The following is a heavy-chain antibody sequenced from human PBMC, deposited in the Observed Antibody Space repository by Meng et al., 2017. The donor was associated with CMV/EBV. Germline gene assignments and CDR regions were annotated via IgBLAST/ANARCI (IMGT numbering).Heavy chain of an antibody. CDR2: ISSSGSTI. CDR3: ARGVVITIFGPTYNWFDP. Sequence: GESLKISCAASGFTFSSYEMDWVRQAPGKGLEWVSYISSSGSTIYYADSVKVRFTIYRDDAKNSLYLQMNSVRAEDTAVYYCARGVVITIFGPTYNWFDPWGQGTLVTVSS. D-gene: IGHD3-3*01. V-gene: IGHV3-48*03. J-gene: IGHJ5*02. CDR1: GFTFSSYE.